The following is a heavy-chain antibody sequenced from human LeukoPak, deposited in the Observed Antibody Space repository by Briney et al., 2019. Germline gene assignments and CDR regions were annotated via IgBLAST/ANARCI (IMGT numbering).Heavy chain of an antibody. CDR3: ASGYSSGWYFDY. CDR1: GFTFSSYW. D-gene: IGHD6-19*01. CDR2: IKQDGSEK. J-gene: IGHJ4*02. Sequence: LPGGSLRLSCAASGFTFSSYWMSWVRQAPGKGLEGVANIKQDGSEKYYVDSVKGRFTISRDNAKNSLYLQMNSLRAEDTAVYYCASGYSSGWYFDYWGQGTLVTVSS. V-gene: IGHV3-7*01.